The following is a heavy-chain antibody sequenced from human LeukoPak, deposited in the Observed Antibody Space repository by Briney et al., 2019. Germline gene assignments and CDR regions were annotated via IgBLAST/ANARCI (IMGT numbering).Heavy chain of an antibody. V-gene: IGHV3-74*01. D-gene: IGHD2-2*01. CDR1: GNYW. CDR3: VSFYETY. Sequence: GGSLRLSCAASGNYWMHWVRQAPGKGLVWVSHINGDGSWTTYADSVKGRLTISKDNAKNTVYLQMNNLRAEDTAVCYCVSFYETYWGRGTLVTVSS. J-gene: IGHJ4*02. CDR2: INGDGSWT.